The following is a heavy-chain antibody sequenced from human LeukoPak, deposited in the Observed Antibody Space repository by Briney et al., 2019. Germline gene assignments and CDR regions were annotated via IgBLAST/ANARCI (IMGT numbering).Heavy chain of an antibody. J-gene: IGHJ6*03. CDR3: AIRASSSWHYYYYYYMDV. CDR2: MNPNSGNT. V-gene: IGHV1-8*02. Sequence: ASVKVSCKASGYTFTSYDINWVRQATGQGLEWMGWMNPNSGNTGYAQKFQGRVTMTSNTSISTAYMELSSLRSEDTAVYYCAIRASSSWHYYYYYYMDVWGKGTTVTVSS. CDR1: GYTFTSYD. D-gene: IGHD6-13*01.